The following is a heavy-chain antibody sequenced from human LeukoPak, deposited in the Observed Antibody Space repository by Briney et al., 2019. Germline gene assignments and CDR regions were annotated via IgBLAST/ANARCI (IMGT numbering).Heavy chain of an antibody. J-gene: IGHJ4*02. CDR1: GFTFSSYA. D-gene: IGHD5-18*01. V-gene: IGHV3-30*04. CDR3: ARGGSGYSYGYYFDY. Sequence: PGRSLRLSCAASGFTFSSYAMHWVRQAPGKGLEWVAVISYDGSNKYYADSVKGRFTISRDNSKNTLYLQMNSLRAEDTAVYYCARGGSGYSYGYYFDYWGRGTLVTVSS. CDR2: ISYDGSNK.